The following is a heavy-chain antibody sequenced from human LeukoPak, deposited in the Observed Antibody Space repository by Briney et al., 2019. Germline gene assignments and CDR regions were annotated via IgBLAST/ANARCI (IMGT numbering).Heavy chain of an antibody. Sequence: GGSLRLSCGASGFTFSSYGMRWVRQARGKGLVWVSAISGSGGSTYYADSVKGRFNISRDNSKNTLYLQVNSLRAEDTAVYYCARVQRKYQLPRLNDYDYMDVWGKGTTVTISS. V-gene: IGHV3-23*01. J-gene: IGHJ6*03. CDR3: ARVQRKYQLPRLNDYDYMDV. CDR2: ISGSGGST. D-gene: IGHD2-2*01. CDR1: GFTFSSYG.